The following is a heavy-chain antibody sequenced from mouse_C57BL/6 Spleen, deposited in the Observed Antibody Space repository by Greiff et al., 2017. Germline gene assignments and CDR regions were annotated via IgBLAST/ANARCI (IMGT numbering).Heavy chain of an antibody. CDR3: TTAGTTVVGPFDY. V-gene: IGHV14-4*01. CDR1: GFNIKDDY. Sequence: VQLKESGAELVRPGASVKLSCTASGFNIKDDYMHWVKQRPEQGLEWIGWIDPENGDTEYASKFQGKATITADTSSNTAYLQLSSLTSADTAVYYCTTAGTTVVGPFDYWGQGTTLTVSS. D-gene: IGHD1-1*01. J-gene: IGHJ2*01. CDR2: IDPENGDT.